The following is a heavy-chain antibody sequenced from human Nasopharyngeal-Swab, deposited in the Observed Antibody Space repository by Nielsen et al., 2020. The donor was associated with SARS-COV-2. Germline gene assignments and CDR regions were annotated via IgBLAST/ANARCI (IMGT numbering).Heavy chain of an antibody. J-gene: IGHJ4*02. V-gene: IGHV3-9*01. Sequence: SLKTSCAASGFHFGDYAMHWVRQAPGKGPEWVSGISWNSAGLGYADSGKGRFTISRDNAKNYLYLQMNSLRPEDTALYYCAKAFPTDYWGQGTLVTVSS. CDR1: GFHFGDYA. CDR3: AKAFPTDY. CDR2: ISWNSAGL.